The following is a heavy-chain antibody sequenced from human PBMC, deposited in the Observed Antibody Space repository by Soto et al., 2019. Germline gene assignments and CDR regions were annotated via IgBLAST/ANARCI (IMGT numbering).Heavy chain of an antibody. CDR2: VYHNGGA. V-gene: IGHV4-39*01. CDR3: GRVVEGATRHTDPDS. D-gene: IGHD2-21*01. Sequence: KPSETLSLTCTGSGVSIRNRHSFWAWIRQPPGKGLQFIASVYHNGGAHYNSPLKSRVTISVDTANNQVSLRMRSLTAADTAFYYCGRVVEGATRHTDPDSWGQGILVTVS. CDR1: GVSIRNRHSF. J-gene: IGHJ5*01.